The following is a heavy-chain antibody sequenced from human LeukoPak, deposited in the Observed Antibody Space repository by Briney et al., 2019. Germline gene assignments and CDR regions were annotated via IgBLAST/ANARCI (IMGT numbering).Heavy chain of an antibody. CDR1: GLTFSRYA. V-gene: IGHV3-23*01. CDR3: AKAAYTSGLWYFDS. CDR2: ISGSGSST. J-gene: IGHJ4*02. D-gene: IGHD6-19*01. Sequence: QPGGSLRLSCVASGLTFSRYAMSWVRQAPGQGLERVSAISGSGSSTNYADSVKGRFTISRDNSKNTLYLQMNSLRAEDTAVYYCAKAAYTSGLWYFDSWGQGILVTVSS.